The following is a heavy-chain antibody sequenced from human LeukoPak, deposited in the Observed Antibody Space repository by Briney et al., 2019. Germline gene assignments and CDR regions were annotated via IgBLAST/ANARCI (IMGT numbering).Heavy chain of an antibody. CDR1: GYTFTSYG. V-gene: IGHV1-18*01. J-gene: IGHJ4*02. CDR2: ISAYNGNT. D-gene: IGHD1-26*01. CDR3: ASWGRRIVGATEYYFDY. Sequence: GASVKVSCKASGYTFTSYGISWVRQAPGQGLEWMGWISAYNGNTNYAQKLQGRVTMTTDTSTSTAYMELRSLRSDDTAVYYCASWGRRIVGATEYYFDYWGQGTLVTVSS.